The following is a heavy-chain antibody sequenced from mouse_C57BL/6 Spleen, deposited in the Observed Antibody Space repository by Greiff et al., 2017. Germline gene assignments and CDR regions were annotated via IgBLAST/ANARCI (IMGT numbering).Heavy chain of an antibody. Sequence: DVMLVESGGGLVKPGGSLKLSCAASGFTFSSYAMSWVRQTPEKRLEWVATISDGGRYTYYPDNVKGRFTISRDNAKNNLYLQMSHLKSEDTAMYYCARDVAYYFDYWGQGTTLTVSS. V-gene: IGHV5-4*01. J-gene: IGHJ2*01. CDR3: ARDVAYYFDY. CDR1: GFTFSSYA. CDR2: ISDGGRYT.